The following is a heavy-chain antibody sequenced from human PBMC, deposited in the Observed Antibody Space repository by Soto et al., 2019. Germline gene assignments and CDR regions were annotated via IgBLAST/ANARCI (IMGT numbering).Heavy chain of an antibody. D-gene: IGHD3-10*01. CDR3: ARVWGGAFDI. Sequence: SETLSLTCAVSVGSISSGGYSWSWIRQPPGKGLEWIGYMYHSGSTYYNPSLKSRVTISVDTSKNQFSLKLSSVTAADTAVYYCARVWGGAFDIWGQGTMVTVSS. J-gene: IGHJ3*02. CDR1: VGSISSGGYS. CDR2: MYHSGST. V-gene: IGHV4-30-2*01.